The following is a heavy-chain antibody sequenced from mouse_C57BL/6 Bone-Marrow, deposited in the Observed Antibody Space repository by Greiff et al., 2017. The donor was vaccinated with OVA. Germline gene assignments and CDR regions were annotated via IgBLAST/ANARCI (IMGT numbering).Heavy chain of an antibody. V-gene: IGHV1-15*01. Sequence: VQLQQSGAELVRPGASVTLSCKASGYTFTDYEMHWVKQTPVHGLEWIGAIDPATGGTAYNQKFKGKAILTADKSSSTAYMELRSLTSEDAAVYYCTRSSPPWFADWGKGTLVTVSA. CDR2: IDPATGGT. D-gene: IGHD1-1*01. CDR3: TRSSPPWFAD. CDR1: GYTFTDYE. J-gene: IGHJ3*01.